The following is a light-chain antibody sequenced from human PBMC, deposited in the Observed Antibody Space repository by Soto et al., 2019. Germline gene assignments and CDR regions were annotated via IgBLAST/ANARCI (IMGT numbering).Light chain of an antibody. CDR1: QSVTSH. V-gene: IGKV3-15*01. CDR3: QQYHNWPTIT. CDR2: GAS. Sequence: EIVITQSPDTLSVSPGERATLSCWASQSVTSHLAWYQQKPGQAPRLLIFGASTGANGVPARFSGSGTGTELTLTISNVQSEDSAVYYCQQYHNWPTITFGQGTRLEIK. J-gene: IGKJ5*01.